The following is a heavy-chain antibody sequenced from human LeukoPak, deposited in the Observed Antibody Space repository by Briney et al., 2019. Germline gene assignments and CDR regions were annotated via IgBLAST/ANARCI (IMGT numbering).Heavy chain of an antibody. Sequence: SQTLSLTCAISGDSVSSNIAVWTWLRQSPSRGLEWLGRTYYRSKWYNEYAVSVKSRMTINPDTSKNQFSLQLNSVTPENTAVDYCARGPSSGSVDYWGQGTLVTVSS. V-gene: IGHV6-1*01. CDR3: ARGPSSGSVDY. CDR1: GDSVSSNIAV. J-gene: IGHJ4*02. D-gene: IGHD3-22*01. CDR2: TYYRSKWYN.